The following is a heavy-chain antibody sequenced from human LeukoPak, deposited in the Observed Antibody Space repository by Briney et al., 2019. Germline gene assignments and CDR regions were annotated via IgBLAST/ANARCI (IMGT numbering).Heavy chain of an antibody. CDR2: INPSGGST. CDR1: GYTFTSYY. V-gene: IGHV1-46*01. J-gene: IGHJ4*02. Sequence: ASVKVSCKASGYTFTSYYMHWVRQAPGQGLEWMGIINPSGGSTSYAQKFQGRVTMTRDTSTSTVYMELSSLRSEDTAVYYCARGAGGWIGEGTFDYWGQGTLVTVSS. CDR3: ARGAGGWIGEGTFDY. D-gene: IGHD3-10*01.